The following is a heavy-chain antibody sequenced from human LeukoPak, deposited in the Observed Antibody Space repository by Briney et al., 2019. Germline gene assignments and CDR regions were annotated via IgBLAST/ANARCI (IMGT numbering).Heavy chain of an antibody. J-gene: IGHJ4*02. CDR2: IYYSGST. V-gene: IGHV4-59*12. CDR1: GGSISSYY. D-gene: IGHD2-15*01. CDR3: ARGKRRVVVAAFDY. Sequence: KPSETLSLTCTVSGGSISSYYWSWIRQPPGKGLEWIGYIYYSGSTNYNPSLKSRVTISVDTSKNQFSLKLSSVTAADTAVYYCARGKRRVVVAAFDYWGQGTLVTVSS.